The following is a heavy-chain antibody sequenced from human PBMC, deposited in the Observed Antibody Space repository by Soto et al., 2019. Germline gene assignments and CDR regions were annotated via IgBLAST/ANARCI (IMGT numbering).Heavy chain of an antibody. V-gene: IGHV4-59*12. D-gene: IGHD2-21*01. CDR1: GGSISSYY. CDR2: IYYSGST. CDR3: ARRVIPMLFNRGQFDY. Sequence: TLSLTCTVSGGSISSYYWSWIRQPPGKGLEWIGYIYYSGSTNYNPSLKSRVTISVDTSENQFSLKLTSVTAADTAVYYCARRVIPMLFNRGQFDYWGQGTLVTVSS. J-gene: IGHJ4*02.